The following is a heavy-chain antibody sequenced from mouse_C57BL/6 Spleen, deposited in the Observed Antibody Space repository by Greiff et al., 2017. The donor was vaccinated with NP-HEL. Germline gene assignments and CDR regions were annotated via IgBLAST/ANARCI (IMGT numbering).Heavy chain of an antibody. CDR3: AREGLDAYFDY. CDR1: GYSITSGYD. V-gene: IGHV3-1*01. D-gene: IGHD3-3*01. J-gene: IGHJ2*01. Sequence: QSGPGMVKPSQSLSLTCTVTGYSITSGYDWHWIRHFPGNKLEWMGYISYSGSTNYNPSLKSRISITHDTSKNHFFLKLNSVTTEDTATYYCAREGLDAYFDYWGQGTTLTVSS. CDR2: ISYSGST.